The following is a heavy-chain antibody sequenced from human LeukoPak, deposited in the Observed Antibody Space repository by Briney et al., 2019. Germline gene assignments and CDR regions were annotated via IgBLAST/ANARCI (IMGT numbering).Heavy chain of an antibody. V-gene: IGHV4-4*07. CDR2: FYSSVST. J-gene: IGHJ4*02. CDR3: ARGTYCGSDCYSFEY. Sequence: PSETLSLTCTVSGGSISSYYWNWIRQSAGKGLEWIGRFYSSVSTDYNPSLKRRVTMSVDTSKNQFSLKLSSVTAADTAVYYCARGTYCGSDCYSFEYWGQGTLVTVSS. D-gene: IGHD2-21*01. CDR1: GGSISSYY.